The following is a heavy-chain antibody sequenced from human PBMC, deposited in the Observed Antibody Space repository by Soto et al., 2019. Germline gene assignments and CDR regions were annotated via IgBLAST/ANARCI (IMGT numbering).Heavy chain of an antibody. CDR2: IIPIFGTA. V-gene: IGHV1-69*01. CDR3: ARGWGYDSTDYYYAY. J-gene: IGHJ4*02. D-gene: IGHD3-22*01. CDR1: GGSFNRHT. Sequence: QVQPVQSGAEVRKPGSSVRVSCKASGGSFNRHTISWVRQAPGQGLEWRGGIIPIFGTANHAQKFQGRVTIIADESTSTVYMELSSLRSDDTAIYYCARGWGYDSTDYYYAYWGQGTLVIVSS.